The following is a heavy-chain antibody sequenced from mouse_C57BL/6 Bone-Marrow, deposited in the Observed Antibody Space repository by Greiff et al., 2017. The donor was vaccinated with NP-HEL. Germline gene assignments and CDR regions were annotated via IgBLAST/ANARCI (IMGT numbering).Heavy chain of an antibody. V-gene: IGHV5-6*02. CDR1: GFTFSSYG. J-gene: IGHJ4*01. D-gene: IGHD4-1*01. Sequence: DVKLVESGGDLVKPGGSLKLSCAASGFTFSSYGMSWVRQTPDKRLEWVATISSGGSYTYYPDSVKGRFTISRDNAKNTLYMQLSSLKSEVTAMYYCARHSGPYYAMDGWGQGTSVTVAS. CDR2: ISSGGSYT. CDR3: ARHSGPYYAMDG.